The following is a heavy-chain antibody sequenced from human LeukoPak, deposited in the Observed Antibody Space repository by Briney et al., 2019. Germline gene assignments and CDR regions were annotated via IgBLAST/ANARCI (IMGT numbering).Heavy chain of an antibody. Sequence: SETLSLTCTVSGGSISSYYWSWIRQPPGKGLEWIACISYSGSTKYNPSLKSRVTISADTSKNQLSLKLSSVTAADTAVYYCAREPGFDSSVYLNWFDPWGQGTLVTVSS. J-gene: IGHJ5*02. CDR2: ISYSGST. CDR3: AREPGFDSSVYLNWFDP. D-gene: IGHD3-22*01. V-gene: IGHV4-59*01. CDR1: GGSISSYY.